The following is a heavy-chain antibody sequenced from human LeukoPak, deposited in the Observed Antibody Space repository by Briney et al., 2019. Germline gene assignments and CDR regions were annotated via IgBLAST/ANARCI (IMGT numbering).Heavy chain of an antibody. CDR1: GFTFSSYA. J-gene: IGHJ6*02. D-gene: IGHD6-13*01. Sequence: GSLRLSCAASGFTFSSYAMSWVRQAPGKGLEWIGYIYYSGSTNYNPSLKSRVTISVDTSKNQFSLKLSSVTAADTAVYYCARGYSSSWYRFGMDVWGQGTTVTVSS. CDR3: ARGYSSSWYRFGMDV. CDR2: IYYSGST. V-gene: IGHV4-59*01.